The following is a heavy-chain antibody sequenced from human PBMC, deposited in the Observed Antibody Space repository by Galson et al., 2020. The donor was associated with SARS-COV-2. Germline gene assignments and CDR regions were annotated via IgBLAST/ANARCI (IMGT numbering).Heavy chain of an antibody. CDR1: GFTFSSYG. D-gene: IGHD2-2*01. V-gene: IGHV3-30*03. J-gene: IGHJ6*02. CDR2: ISFDGREK. Sequence: GGSLRLSCAASGFTFSSYGMHWVRQAPGRGLEWVAVISFDGREKNYADSVKGRLTISRDDSKKMVYLQMNNVTTEDTATYYCAREMSVKVVPSMPREYNYGLDVWGQGLRLPSP. CDR3: AREMSVKVVPSMPREYNYGLDV.